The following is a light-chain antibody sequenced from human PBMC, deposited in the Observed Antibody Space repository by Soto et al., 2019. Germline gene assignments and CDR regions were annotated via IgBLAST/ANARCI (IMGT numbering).Light chain of an antibody. CDR1: QSALYSSNNKNY. CDR2: WAS. J-gene: IGKJ4*01. Sequence: DIVMTQSPDSLAVSLGERATINCKSSQSALYSSNNKNYLAWYQQKPGQPPKLLIYWASTRESGVPDRFSGSGSGTDFTLIISSLQAEDVAVYYCQQYYSTPLTFGGGTKVEIK. CDR3: QQYYSTPLT. V-gene: IGKV4-1*01.